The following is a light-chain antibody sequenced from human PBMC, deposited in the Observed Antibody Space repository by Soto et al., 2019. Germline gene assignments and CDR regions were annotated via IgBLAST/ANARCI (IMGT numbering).Light chain of an antibody. V-gene: IGKV1-39*01. CDR1: QYISNY. CDR2: AAS. Sequence: DIQMTQSPSSLSASVGDRVTITCRASQYISNYLSWYQQKPGKAPKLLIYAASDLQRRVPSRFSGSGSGTDFALTISSLQPEDFATYFCQQSYSPNATFGLGTKVDIK. CDR3: QQSYSPNAT. J-gene: IGKJ1*01.